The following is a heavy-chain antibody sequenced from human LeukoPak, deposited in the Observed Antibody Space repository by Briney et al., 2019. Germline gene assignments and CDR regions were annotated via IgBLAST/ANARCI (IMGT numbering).Heavy chain of an antibody. Sequence: GGSLRLSCAASGFTFSDYYMSWIRQAPGKGLEWISYISSSSSYTNYADSVKGRFTISRDNAKNSLYLQMNSLRAEDTAVYYCARLRDSVAFDVWGQGTMVTVSS. CDR2: ISSSSSYT. J-gene: IGHJ3*01. CDR3: ARLRDSVAFDV. CDR1: GFTFSDYY. V-gene: IGHV3-11*03. D-gene: IGHD3-10*01.